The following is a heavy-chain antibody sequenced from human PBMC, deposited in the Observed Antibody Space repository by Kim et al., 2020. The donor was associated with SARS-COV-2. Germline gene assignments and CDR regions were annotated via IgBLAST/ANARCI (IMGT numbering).Heavy chain of an antibody. D-gene: IGHD3-10*01. Sequence: SETLSLTCTVSGGSISSSSYYWGWIRQPPGKGLEWIGSIYYSGSTYYNPSLKSRVTISVDTSKNQFSLKLSSVTAADTAVYYCARVDMVRGVAGWEPWGQGTLVTVSS. CDR3: ARVDMVRGVAGWEP. CDR2: IYYSGST. V-gene: IGHV4-39*07. CDR1: GGSISSSSYY. J-gene: IGHJ5*02.